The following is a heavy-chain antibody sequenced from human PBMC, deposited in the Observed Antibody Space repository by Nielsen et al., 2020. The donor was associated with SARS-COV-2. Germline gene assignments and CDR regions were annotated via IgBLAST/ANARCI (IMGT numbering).Heavy chain of an antibody. Sequence: GESLKISCAASGFTFSSYGMHWVRQAPGKGLEWVAMISYEGSYKYYADSVKGRFAISRENSRNTVFLQMNSLTTDDTAVYYCARGAVAGASSLDYWGQGTLVTVSS. V-gene: IGHV3-30*19. CDR1: GFTFSSYG. CDR3: ARGAVAGASSLDY. CDR2: ISYEGSYK. J-gene: IGHJ4*02. D-gene: IGHD6-19*01.